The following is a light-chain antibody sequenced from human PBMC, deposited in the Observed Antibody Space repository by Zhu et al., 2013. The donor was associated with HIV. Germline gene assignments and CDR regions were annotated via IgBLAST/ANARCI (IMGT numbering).Light chain of an antibody. J-gene: IGKJ3*01. V-gene: IGKV2-30*02. CDR1: QSLVHSSGNTF. CDR2: KVS. Sequence: DVVMTQSPLSLPVTLGQSASISCRSGQSLVHSSGNTFLNWFHQKPGQSPRRLIYKVSKRDSGVPDRFSGSGSDTDFTLKISRVEAEDVGIYYCMQGKHWGEFTFGPGTKVDIK. CDR3: MQGKHWGEFT.